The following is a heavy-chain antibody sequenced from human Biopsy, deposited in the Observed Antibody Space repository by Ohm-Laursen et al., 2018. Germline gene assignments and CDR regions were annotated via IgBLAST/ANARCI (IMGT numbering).Heavy chain of an antibody. Sequence: GSLRLSCAASGFTFSDYYMSWIRQAPGKGLEWLSYISGSGTTIFYADSVKGRFTVSRDNAKNSLYLQMNSLTVEDPAVYYCAGDGAGSYHDYWGQGTLVTVSS. CDR2: ISGSGTTI. V-gene: IGHV3-11*01. J-gene: IGHJ4*02. CDR3: AGDGAGSYHDY. CDR1: GFTFSDYY. D-gene: IGHD3-10*01.